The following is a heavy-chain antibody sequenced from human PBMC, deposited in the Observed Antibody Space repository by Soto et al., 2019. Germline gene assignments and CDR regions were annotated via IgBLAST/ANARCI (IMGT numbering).Heavy chain of an antibody. Sequence: EVQLLESGGGLVQPGGSLRLSCAASGFTFSSYAMSWVGQAPGKGLEWVSAISGSGGSTYYADSVKGRFTISRDNSKNTLYLQMNSLRAEDTAVYYCAKDLHSGYDAIRFDYWGQGTLVTVSS. CDR2: ISGSGGST. D-gene: IGHD5-12*01. CDR1: GFTFSSYA. V-gene: IGHV3-23*01. J-gene: IGHJ4*02. CDR3: AKDLHSGYDAIRFDY.